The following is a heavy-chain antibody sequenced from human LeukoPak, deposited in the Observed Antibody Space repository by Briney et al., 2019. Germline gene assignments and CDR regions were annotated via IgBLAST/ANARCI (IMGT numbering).Heavy chain of an antibody. Sequence: GGSLRLSCAASGFTFSSYAMHWVRQAPGKGLEWVAVISYDGSNKCYADSVKGRFTISTDNSKNTLYLQMNSLRAEDTAVYYCAKQLGYCSDGSCCFPYWGQGTLVTVSS. CDR2: ISYDGSNK. CDR1: GFTFSSYA. D-gene: IGHD2-15*01. V-gene: IGHV3-30-3*02. CDR3: AKQLGYCSDGSCCFPY. J-gene: IGHJ4*02.